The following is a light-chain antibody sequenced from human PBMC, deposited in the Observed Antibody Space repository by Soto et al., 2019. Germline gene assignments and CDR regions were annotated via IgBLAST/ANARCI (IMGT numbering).Light chain of an antibody. V-gene: IGKV2-30*01. Sequence: DVVMTQSPLSLPVTLGQPASISCRSSQSLVYSDGNTYLNWFQQRPGQSPRRLIYKVSNRDSGVPDRFSGSGSGTDFTLRISRVEAEDFGVYYCMQGTHGTFGQGTKVEIK. CDR2: KVS. CDR3: MQGTHGT. J-gene: IGKJ1*01. CDR1: QSLVYSDGNTY.